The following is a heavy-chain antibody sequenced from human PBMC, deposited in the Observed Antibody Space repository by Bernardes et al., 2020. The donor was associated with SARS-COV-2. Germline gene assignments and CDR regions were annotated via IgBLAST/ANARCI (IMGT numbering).Heavy chain of an antibody. V-gene: IGHV3-23*01. J-gene: IGHJ6*02. Sequence: GGSLRLSCVASGFTFSSYSMSWVRQAPGKGLECVAGISSRADGAYYADSLKGRFTISRDNSKNTLYLQMNSLRAEDTAVYYCAKTISPHLPPWYGMDAWGQGTTVTVSS. CDR2: ISSRADGA. CDR3: AKTISPHLPPWYGMDA. CDR1: GFTFSSYS.